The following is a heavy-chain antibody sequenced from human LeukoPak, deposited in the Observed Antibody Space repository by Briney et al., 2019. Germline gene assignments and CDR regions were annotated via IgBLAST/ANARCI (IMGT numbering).Heavy chain of an antibody. J-gene: IGHJ5*02. CDR3: ARVGWIQLLNWFDP. CDR2: ISSSSSYI. D-gene: IGHD5-18*01. CDR1: GFTFSSYS. Sequence: GGSLRLSCAASGFTFSSYSMNWVRQAPGKGLEWVSSISSSSSYIYYADPVKGRFTISRDNAKNSLYLQMNSLRAEDTAVYYCARVGWIQLLNWFDPWGQGTLVTVSS. V-gene: IGHV3-21*01.